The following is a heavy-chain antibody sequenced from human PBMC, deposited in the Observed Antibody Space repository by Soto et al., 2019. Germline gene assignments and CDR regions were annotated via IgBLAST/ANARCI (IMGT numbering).Heavy chain of an antibody. D-gene: IGHD2-15*01. J-gene: IGHJ4*02. CDR3: ARTSGTSDY. CDR2: IYYRGST. CDR1: GASISSSSYY. V-gene: IGHV4-39*01. Sequence: QLQLQESGPGLVEPSETLSLTCTVSGASISSSSYYWGWIRQPPGKGLEWIGSIYYRGSTYYNPSLKSRVNISVDTSKNQFSLKLSSVTAADTAVYYCARTSGTSDYWGQGTLVTVSS.